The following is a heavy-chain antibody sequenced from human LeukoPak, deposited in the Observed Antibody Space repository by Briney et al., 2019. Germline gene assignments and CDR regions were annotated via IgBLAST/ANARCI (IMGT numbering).Heavy chain of an antibody. J-gene: IGHJ4*02. CDR3: AKVPSSASGWYRFDY. V-gene: IGHV3-20*04. Sequence: PGGSLRLSCAASGFTFDAYGMSWVRQAPGKGLEWVSGINWNGGSTGYADSVKGRFTVSRDNSKNSLYLQMNSLRPEDTALYYCAKVPSSASGWYRFDYWGQGTLVTVSS. D-gene: IGHD6-19*01. CDR2: INWNGGST. CDR1: GFTFDAYG.